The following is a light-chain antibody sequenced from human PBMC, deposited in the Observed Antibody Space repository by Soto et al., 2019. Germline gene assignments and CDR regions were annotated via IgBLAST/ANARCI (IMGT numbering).Light chain of an antibody. J-gene: IGKJ2*01. Sequence: DIQMTQSPSSLSASVGDRVTITCRASQSISSYLHWYQQKPGKAPKLLIYAASSLQSGVPSRFSGSGSGTDFTLTISSLQREDFATYYCQQSYSTSMYTVGQGTKLEIK. V-gene: IGKV1-39*01. CDR1: QSISSY. CDR3: QQSYSTSMYT. CDR2: AAS.